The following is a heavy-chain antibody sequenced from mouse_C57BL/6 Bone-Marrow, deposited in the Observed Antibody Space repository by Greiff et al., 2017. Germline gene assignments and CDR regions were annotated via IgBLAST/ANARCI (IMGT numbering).Heavy chain of an antibody. CDR1: GYTFTSYW. V-gene: IGHV1-52*01. J-gene: IGHJ4*01. D-gene: IGHD1-1*01. CDR2: IDPSDSET. CDR3: ASHYYGSSYDALYAMDY. Sequence: VQLQQPGAELVRPGSSVKLSCKASGYTFTSYWMHWVKQRPIQGLEWIGNIDPSDSETHYNQKFKDKATLTVDKSSSTAYMQLSSLTSEDSAVYYCASHYYGSSYDALYAMDYWGQGTSVTVSS.